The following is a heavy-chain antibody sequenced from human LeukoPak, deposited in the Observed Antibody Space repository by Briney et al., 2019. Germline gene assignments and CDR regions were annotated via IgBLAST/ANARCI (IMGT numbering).Heavy chain of an antibody. Sequence: GGSLRLSCAASGFTFSSYWMSWVRQAPGKGMEWVANIKQDGSEKYYVDSVKGRFTISRDNAKNSLYLQMNSLRAEDTAVYYCARDALSYYDFWSGYWQYYYYYYMDVWGKGTTVTVSS. CDR1: GFTFSSYW. CDR2: IKQDGSEK. J-gene: IGHJ6*03. V-gene: IGHV3-7*01. CDR3: ARDALSYYDFWSGYWQYYYYYYMDV. D-gene: IGHD3-3*01.